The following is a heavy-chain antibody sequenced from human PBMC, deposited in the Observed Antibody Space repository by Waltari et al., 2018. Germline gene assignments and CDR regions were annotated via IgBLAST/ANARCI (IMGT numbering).Heavy chain of an antibody. J-gene: IGHJ4*02. CDR1: GYTFTDFY. CDR2: INSHSGGK. Sequence: QVQLVQSGAEVKKPGASVKVSCKASGYTFTDFYIHWVRQAPGQGPEWMGWINSHSGGKSYVRKFQGRVTMTRDSSINTAYLELNSLTSDDTAVYYCARLRGSGSFYTKFYYFEHWGQGTLVTVSS. CDR3: ARLRGSGSFYTKFYYFEH. V-gene: IGHV1-2*02. D-gene: IGHD3-10*01.